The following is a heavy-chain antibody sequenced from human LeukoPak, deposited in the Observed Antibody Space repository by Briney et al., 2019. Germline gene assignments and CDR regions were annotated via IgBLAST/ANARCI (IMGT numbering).Heavy chain of an antibody. CDR2: IYYSGST. CDR3: ARDPGYSSSSVAFDI. V-gene: IGHV4-59*01. D-gene: IGHD6-6*01. J-gene: IGHJ3*02. CDR1: DGSIPIYY. Sequence: SETLPLTSTGPDGSIPIYYWSFIRHPPHLRLPWLLYIYYSGSTNYNPSLKSRVTISVDTSKNQFSLKLSSVTAADTAVYYCARDPGYSSSSVAFDIWGQGTMVTVSS.